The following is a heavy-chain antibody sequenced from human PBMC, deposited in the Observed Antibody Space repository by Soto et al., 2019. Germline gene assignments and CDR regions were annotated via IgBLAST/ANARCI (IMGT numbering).Heavy chain of an antibody. Sequence: PGGSLRLSCSASGFTFSSYAMHWVRQAPGKGLEYVSAISSNGGSTYYADSVKGRFTISRDNSKNTLYLQMSSLRAEDTAVYYCLLTYYDFWSGYTHPYYYYGMDVWGQGTTVTVSS. J-gene: IGHJ6*02. CDR3: LLTYYDFWSGYTHPYYYYGMDV. CDR1: GFTFSSYA. V-gene: IGHV3-64D*08. D-gene: IGHD3-3*01. CDR2: ISSNGGST.